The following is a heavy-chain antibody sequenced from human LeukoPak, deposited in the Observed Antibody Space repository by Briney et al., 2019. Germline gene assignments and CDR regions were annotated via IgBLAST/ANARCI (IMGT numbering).Heavy chain of an antibody. CDR3: ARDGIAGAPTYYFDY. CDR1: GFTFGSYG. CDR2: ISGSGGST. Sequence: GGSLRLSCAASGFTFGSYGMHWVRQAPGKGLEWVSAISGSGGSTYYADSVKGRFTISRDNSKNTLYLQMGSLRAEDMAVYYCARDGIAGAPTYYFDYWGQGTLVTVSS. J-gene: IGHJ4*02. D-gene: IGHD6-19*01. V-gene: IGHV3-23*01.